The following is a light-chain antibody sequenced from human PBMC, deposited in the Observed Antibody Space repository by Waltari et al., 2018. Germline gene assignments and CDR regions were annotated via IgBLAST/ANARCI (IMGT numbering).Light chain of an antibody. CDR1: KLGDKY. V-gene: IGLV3-1*01. CDR2: QDL. J-gene: IGLJ2*01. CDR3: QAWDSSTVV. Sequence: SYELTQPPSVSVSPGQTASITCSGDKLGDKYACWYQQKPGQSPVLVIYQDLKRPSGLPGRFSGSNSGNTATLTISGTQAMDEADYYCQAWDSSTVVFGGGTKLTVL.